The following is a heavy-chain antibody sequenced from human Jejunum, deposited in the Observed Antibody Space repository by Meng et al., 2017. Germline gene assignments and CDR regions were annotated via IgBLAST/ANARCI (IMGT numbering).Heavy chain of an antibody. V-gene: IGHV4-31*03. J-gene: IGHJ4*02. CDR3: ARVLRD. CDR1: GASISVGGYY. Sequence: VQLEGSGPGLVKPSETPSLTCTVSGASISVGGYYWNWVRQLPGKGLEWLGYIYHSGPAYYNPSLKSRLSMSVDTSKNQFSLKLTSVTAADTAVYYCARVLRDWGQGTLVTVSS. CDR2: IYHSGPA.